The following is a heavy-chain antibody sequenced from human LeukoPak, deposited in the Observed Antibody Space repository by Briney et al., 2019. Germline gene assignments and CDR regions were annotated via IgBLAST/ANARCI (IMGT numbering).Heavy chain of an antibody. CDR1: GGPFSSYT. D-gene: IGHD4-11*01. J-gene: IGHJ5*02. CDR3: ARTGLHPFDP. V-gene: IGHV1-69*02. Sequence: SVKVSCKASGGPFSSYTIIWVRQAPGQGLDWMGRIIPILGIANYAQKFQGRVTITADKSPSPAYTELSSLRSEDTAVYYCARTGLHPFDPWGQGTLVTVSS. CDR2: IIPILGIA.